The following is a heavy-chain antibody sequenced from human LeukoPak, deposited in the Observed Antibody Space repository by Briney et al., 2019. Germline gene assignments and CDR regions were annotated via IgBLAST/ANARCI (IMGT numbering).Heavy chain of an antibody. V-gene: IGHV3-30*04. J-gene: IGHJ4*02. CDR1: GFTFSSYA. CDR3: ARDSRRGWADYFDY. CDR2: ISYDGSNK. Sequence: PGRSLRLSCAASGFTFSSYAMHWVCQAPGKGLEWVAVISYDGSNKYYADSVKGRFTISRDNSKNTLYLQMNSLRAEDTAVYYCARDSRRGWADYFDYWGQGTLVTVSS. D-gene: IGHD3-16*01.